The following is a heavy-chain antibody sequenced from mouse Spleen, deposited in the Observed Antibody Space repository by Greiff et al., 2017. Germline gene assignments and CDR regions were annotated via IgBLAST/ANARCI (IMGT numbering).Heavy chain of an antibody. CDR1: GYTFPSYD. D-gene: IGHD2-14*01. Sequence: VQLQQSGPELVKPGASVKLSCKASGYTFPSYDITWVKQRPGQGLVSIGWTYPRAVCTKYNEKFKGTATLTVDTSSSTAYMELHSLSSEDSAVYFCARDYRYDGGDYFDYWGRGSTLTVSS. J-gene: IGHJ2*01. CDR3: ARDYRYDGGDYFDY. V-gene: IGHV1-85*01. CDR2: TYPRAVCT.